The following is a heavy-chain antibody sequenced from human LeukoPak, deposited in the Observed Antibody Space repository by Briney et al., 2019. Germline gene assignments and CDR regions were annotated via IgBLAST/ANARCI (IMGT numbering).Heavy chain of an antibody. J-gene: IGHJ4*02. D-gene: IGHD4-17*01. V-gene: IGHV3-21*01. CDR1: GFTFSSYS. CDR3: ARWEADYGDFYTMGGDY. CDR2: ISSSSSYI. Sequence: GGSLRLSCAASGFTFSSYSMNWVRQAPGEGLEWVSSISSSSSYIYYADSVKGRFTISRDNAKNSLYLQMNSLRAEDTAVYYCARWEADYGDFYTMGGDYWGQGTLVTVSS.